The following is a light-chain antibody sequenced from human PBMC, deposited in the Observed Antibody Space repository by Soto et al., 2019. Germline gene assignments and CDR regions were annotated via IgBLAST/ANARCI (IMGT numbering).Light chain of an antibody. Sequence: EIVLTQSPATLSLSPGERATLSCRASQTVSSYLAWYQQKPGQAPRLVIYDTTNRASGIPARFSGSGSGTDFTLTISGLEPEDFAVYYCQQRSSWPPMFTFGQGTKLEIK. V-gene: IGKV3-11*01. J-gene: IGKJ2*01. CDR3: QQRSSWPPMFT. CDR2: DTT. CDR1: QTVSSY.